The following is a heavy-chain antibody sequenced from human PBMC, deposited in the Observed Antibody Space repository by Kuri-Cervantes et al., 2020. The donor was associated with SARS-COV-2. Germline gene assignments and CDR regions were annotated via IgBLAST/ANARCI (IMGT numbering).Heavy chain of an antibody. CDR2: INHGGST. CDR3: AGGNYYYYYGMDV. J-gene: IGHJ6*02. Sequence: SQTLSLTCAVYGGSFSGYHWTWIRQRPGKGLEWVGEINHGGSTNYNPSLKSRVTISVDTSKNQFSLKLSSVTAADTAVYYCAGGNYYYYYGMDVWGQGTTVTVSS. CDR1: GGSFSGYH. V-gene: IGHV4-34*01.